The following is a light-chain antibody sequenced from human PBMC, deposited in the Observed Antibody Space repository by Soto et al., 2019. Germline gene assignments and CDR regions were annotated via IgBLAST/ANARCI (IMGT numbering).Light chain of an antibody. CDR1: SSDIGGYNY. Sequence: QSVLTQPASVSGSPGQSITISCTGSSSDIGGYNYVSWYQQYPGKAPKLMIYDVSDRPSGVSNRFSGSKSGNTASLTISGLQAEDEADYYCNSYTTSRTVVFGGGTKLTVL. V-gene: IGLV2-14*03. CDR2: DVS. J-gene: IGLJ2*01. CDR3: NSYTTSRTVV.